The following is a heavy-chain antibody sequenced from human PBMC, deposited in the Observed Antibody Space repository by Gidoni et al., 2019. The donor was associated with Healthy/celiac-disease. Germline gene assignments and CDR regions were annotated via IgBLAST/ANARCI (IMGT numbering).Heavy chain of an antibody. CDR2: ISGSGGST. V-gene: IGHV3-23*01. D-gene: IGHD3-10*01. Sequence: EVQLLESGGGLVQPGGSLRLSCAASGFTLSSYAMSWVRQAPGKGMEWVSAISGSGGSTYYADSVKGRFTISRDNSKNTLYLQMTSLRAADTAVYYCAKDKTGYYYGMDVWGQGTTVTVSS. CDR3: AKDKTGYYYGMDV. J-gene: IGHJ6*02. CDR1: GFTLSSYA.